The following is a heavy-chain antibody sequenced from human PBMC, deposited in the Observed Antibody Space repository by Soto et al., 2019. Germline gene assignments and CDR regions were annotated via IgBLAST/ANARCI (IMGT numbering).Heavy chain of an antibody. D-gene: IGHD2-15*01. CDR2: TYYRSKWYN. V-gene: IGHV6-1*01. CDR3: AREGHCSGGSCYTHYYYMDV. Sequence: SQTLSLTCAISGDRISSNSAAWNSIRQSPSRGLEWLGRTYYRSKWYNDYAVSVKSRITINPDTSKNQFSLQLNSVTPEDTAVYYCAREGHCSGGSCYTHYYYMDVWGKGTTVTVSS. CDR1: GDRISSNSAA. J-gene: IGHJ6*03.